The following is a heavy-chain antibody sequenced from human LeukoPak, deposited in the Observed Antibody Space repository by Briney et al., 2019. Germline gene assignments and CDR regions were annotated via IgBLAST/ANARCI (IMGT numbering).Heavy chain of an antibody. CDR2: IIPIFGTA. CDR1: GGTFSSYA. Sequence: SVKVSCKASGGTFSSYAISWVRQAPGQGLEWMGGIIPIFGTANYAQKFQGRVTITADKSTSTAYMELSSLRSEDTAVYYCAGYRYSGSSDIWGQGTMVTVSS. J-gene: IGHJ3*02. V-gene: IGHV1-69*06. CDR3: AGYRYSGSSDI. D-gene: IGHD1-26*01.